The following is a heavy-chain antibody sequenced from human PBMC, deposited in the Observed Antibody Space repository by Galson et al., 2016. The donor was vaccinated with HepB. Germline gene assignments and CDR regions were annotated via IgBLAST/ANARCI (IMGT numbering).Heavy chain of an antibody. CDR1: GFSLSTSGVG. Sequence: PALVKPTQTLTLTCTFSGFSLSTSGVGVGWIRQPPGEALEWLALIYWNDDKRYSPSLKSSFSITKDTSKNQVVLTMTNMDPVDTATYYCSRRTLHAGHSTFYDWGQGTLFTVSS. CDR2: IYWNDDK. V-gene: IGHV2-5*01. J-gene: IGHJ4*02. CDR3: SRRTLHAGHSTFYD. D-gene: IGHD3-10*01.